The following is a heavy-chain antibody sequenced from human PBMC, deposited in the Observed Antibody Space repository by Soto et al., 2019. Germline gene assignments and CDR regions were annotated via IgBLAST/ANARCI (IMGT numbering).Heavy chain of an antibody. V-gene: IGHV1-18*04. Sequence: GASVKVSCKASGYTFTSYGISWVRQAPGQGLEWMGWISAYNGNTNYAQKLQGRVTMTTDTSTSTAYMELRSLRSDDTAVYYCARALYCSSTSCYSPRPYYFDYWGQGTLVTVS. D-gene: IGHD2-2*02. CDR3: ARALYCSSTSCYSPRPYYFDY. J-gene: IGHJ4*02. CDR2: ISAYNGNT. CDR1: GYTFTSYG.